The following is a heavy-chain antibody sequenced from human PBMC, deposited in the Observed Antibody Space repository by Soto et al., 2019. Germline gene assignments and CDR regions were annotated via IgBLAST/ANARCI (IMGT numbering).Heavy chain of an antibody. CDR1: GFTFSSYA. CDR2: ISFSDGGT. CDR3: VKDDRILGRRYFDL. D-gene: IGHD2-15*01. V-gene: IGHV3-23*01. Sequence: AGGSLRLSCAASGFTFSSYAMTWVRQAPGKGLEWVSSISFSDGGTYYADSVKGRLTISRDNSKNTLFLQMNSLRVEDTAVYYCVKDDRILGRRYFDLWGRGTLVTSPQ. J-gene: IGHJ2*01.